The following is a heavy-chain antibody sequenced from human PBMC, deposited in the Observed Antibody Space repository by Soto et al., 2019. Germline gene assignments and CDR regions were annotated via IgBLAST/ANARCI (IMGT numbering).Heavy chain of an antibody. V-gene: IGHV4-34*01. CDR1: GGSLSGYY. Sequence: QVQLQQWGAGLLKPSETLSLTCAVYGGSLSGYYGNWIRQSPGKGLEWIGEINYSGITNYNPSLKSRVTISIDTSKNQFSLNLSSVTAADTAVYYCARTRNLDVWGLGTTVTVSS. CDR3: ARTRNLDV. D-gene: IGHD1-1*01. J-gene: IGHJ6*02. CDR2: INYSGIT.